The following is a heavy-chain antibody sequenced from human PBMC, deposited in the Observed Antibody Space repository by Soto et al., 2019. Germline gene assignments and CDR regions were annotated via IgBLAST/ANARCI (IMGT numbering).Heavy chain of an antibody. Sequence: GGSLRLSCAATGFTFSSYWMRWVRQAPGKGLVWVSRINTDGSSTSYADSVKGRFTISRDNAKNTLYLQMNSLRAEDTAVYYCARDKESPRYSKYWGQGTLVTVSS. V-gene: IGHV3-74*01. CDR3: ARDKESPRYSKY. CDR2: INTDGSST. D-gene: IGHD1-20*01. J-gene: IGHJ4*02. CDR1: GFTFSSYW.